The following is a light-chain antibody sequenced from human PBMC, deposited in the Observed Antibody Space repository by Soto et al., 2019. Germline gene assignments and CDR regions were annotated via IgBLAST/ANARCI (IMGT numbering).Light chain of an antibody. CDR1: QSVSSSY. J-gene: IGKJ1*01. CDR2: GAS. CDR3: QQYGSSRT. Sequence: EIVLTQSPGTLSLSPGERATFSCRASQSVSSSYLAWYQQKPGQAPRLLIFGASNRAAGIPDRFSGSGSGTDFTLTISRLEPEDFAVYYCQQYGSSRTFGQGTKVEIK. V-gene: IGKV3-20*01.